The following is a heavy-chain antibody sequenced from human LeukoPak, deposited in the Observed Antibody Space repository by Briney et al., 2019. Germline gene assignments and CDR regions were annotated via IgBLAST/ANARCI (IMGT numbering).Heavy chain of an antibody. J-gene: IGHJ4*02. CDR2: ISPSSGGT. V-gene: IGHV1-2*02. CDR1: GYTFIGYY. D-gene: IGHD3-22*01. Sequence: ASVKVSCKASGYTFIGYYMHWVRQAPGQGLEWMGWISPSSGGTNYAQKFQGRVTMTRDTSISTAYMELSRLISDDTAVYYCARDYDSSGYQPPDYWGQGTLVTVSS. CDR3: ARDYDSSGYQPPDY.